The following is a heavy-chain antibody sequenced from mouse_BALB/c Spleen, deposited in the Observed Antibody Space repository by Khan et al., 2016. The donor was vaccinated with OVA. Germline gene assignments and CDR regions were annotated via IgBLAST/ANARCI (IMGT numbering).Heavy chain of an antibody. V-gene: IGHV1-7*01. CDR3: ARRGLYGIFAY. CDR1: GYTFTSYW. Sequence: VQLVESGAELAKPGASVKMSCKASGYTFTSYWMHWVKQRPEQGLEWIGYINPSTGYTEYNQKFKDKATLTTDKSSSTAYMQLSSLTSEDSVVYYCARRGLYGIFAYWDQETLVTVSA. J-gene: IGHJ3*01. D-gene: IGHD2-1*01. CDR2: INPSTGYT.